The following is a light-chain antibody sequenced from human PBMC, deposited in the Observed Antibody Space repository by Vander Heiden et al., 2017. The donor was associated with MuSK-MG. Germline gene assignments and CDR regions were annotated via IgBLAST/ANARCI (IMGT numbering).Light chain of an antibody. V-gene: IGLV2-14*01. CDR1: SSDVGGYNY. CDR2: EVS. J-gene: IGLJ1*01. CDR3: ISYTSISTYV. Sequence: QSALTQPASVSGSPGQSITISCTGTSSDVGGYNYVPWYQQHPGKAPKLMIYEVSNRPSGVSNRFSGSKSGNTASLTISGLQAEDEADYYCISYTSISTYVFGTGTKVTVL.